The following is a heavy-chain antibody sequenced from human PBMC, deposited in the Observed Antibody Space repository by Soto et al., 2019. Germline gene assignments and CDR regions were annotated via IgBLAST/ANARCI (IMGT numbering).Heavy chain of an antibody. Sequence: SETLSLTCTVSGGSISSYYWSWIRQPPGKGLEWIGYVHYTGSTNYNSPLKSRVTISVDTSKNQFSLKLSSVTAADTAVYYCARGIYDSSGYYPRVFDYWGPGPLVTVSS. CDR1: GGSISSYY. J-gene: IGHJ4*02. CDR2: VHYTGST. V-gene: IGHV4-59*01. D-gene: IGHD3-22*01. CDR3: ARGIYDSSGYYPRVFDY.